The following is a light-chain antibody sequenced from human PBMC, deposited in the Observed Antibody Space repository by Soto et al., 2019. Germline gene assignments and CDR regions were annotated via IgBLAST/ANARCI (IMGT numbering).Light chain of an antibody. CDR2: DAS. Sequence: DIQLTQSPSSLSASIGDRVILTCQASQDLANSLNWYQHKPGKAPQLLIYDASYLERGVPARFSGSGSGTDFSFTISSLQPEDVATYYCQQYENLPPTFGQGTRLEIK. CDR3: QQYENLPPT. CDR1: QDLANS. J-gene: IGKJ5*01. V-gene: IGKV1-33*01.